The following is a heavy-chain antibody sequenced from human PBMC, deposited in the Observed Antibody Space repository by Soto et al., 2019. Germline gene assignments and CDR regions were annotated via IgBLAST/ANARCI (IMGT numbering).Heavy chain of an antibody. CDR1: GFTFRNYV. J-gene: IGHJ6*02. V-gene: IGHV3-33*01. CDR2: IWNDGSNK. D-gene: IGHD3-22*01. CDR3: ARVDHYESTGYYYYYGMDV. Sequence: PGGSLRLSCAASGFTFRNYVMHWVRQAPGKGLEWVAVIWNDGSNKYYADSVKGRFTISRDNSRNTLYLQMSSLRAEDTAVYYCARVDHYESTGYYYYYGMDVWGQGTTVTVS.